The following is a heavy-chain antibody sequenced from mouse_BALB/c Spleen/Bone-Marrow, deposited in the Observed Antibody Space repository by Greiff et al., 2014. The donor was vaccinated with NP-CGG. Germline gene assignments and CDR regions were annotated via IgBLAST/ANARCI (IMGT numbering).Heavy chain of an antibody. CDR1: GFTFSYYG. J-gene: IGHJ2*01. Sequence: EVMLVESGGGLVKPGGSLKLSCAASGFTFSYYGMSWVRQSPGKRLEWVAEISSGGSYTYYPDTVTGRFTISRDNAKNTLYLEMSSLRSEDTAMYYCARDSSGYFDYWGQGTTLTVSS. CDR2: ISSGGSYT. CDR3: ARDSSGYFDY. V-gene: IGHV5-9-4*01. D-gene: IGHD3-1*01.